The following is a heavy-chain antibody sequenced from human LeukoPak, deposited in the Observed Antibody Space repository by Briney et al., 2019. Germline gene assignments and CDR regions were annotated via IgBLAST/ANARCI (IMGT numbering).Heavy chain of an antibody. CDR1: GYTFTSYG. V-gene: IGHV1-18*01. CDR2: ISAYNGDT. J-gene: IGHJ4*02. CDR3: ARDPREAATRVDY. Sequence: ASVKVSCKTSGYTFTSYGIIWVRQAPGQGLEWMGWISAYNGDTNFAQKVQDRVTMTTDTSTSTAYMELRSLRSDDTAVYFCARDPREAATRVDYWGQGTLVTVSS. D-gene: IGHD1-26*01.